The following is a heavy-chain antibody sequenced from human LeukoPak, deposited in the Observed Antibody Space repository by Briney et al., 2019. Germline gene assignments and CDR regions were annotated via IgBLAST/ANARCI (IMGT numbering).Heavy chain of an antibody. J-gene: IGHJ4*02. CDR3: ARRFASSQFFSDY. D-gene: IGHD2-2*01. CDR1: GFTFNNYA. Sequence: PGGSLRLSCAASGFTFNNYAMHWVRQAPGKGLEYVSGISSNGVSAYYANSVKGRFTISRDNSKNTLYLQVASLTAEDMAVYYCARRFASSQFFSDYWGQGALVTVSS. CDR2: ISSNGVSA. V-gene: IGHV3-64*01.